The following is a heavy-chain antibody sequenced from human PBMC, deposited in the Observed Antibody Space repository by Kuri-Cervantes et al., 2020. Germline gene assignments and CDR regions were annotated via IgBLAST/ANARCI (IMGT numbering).Heavy chain of an antibody. V-gene: IGHV3-23*01. CDR2: ISGSGGST. CDR3: AKGNWYFDL. Sequence: GESLKISCAASGFTFSSYAMSWVRQAPGKGLEWVSAISGSGGSTYYADSVKGRFTISRDNSKNTLYLQMNSLRAEDTALYYCAKGNWYFDLWGRGTLVTVSS. J-gene: IGHJ2*01. CDR1: GFTFSSYA.